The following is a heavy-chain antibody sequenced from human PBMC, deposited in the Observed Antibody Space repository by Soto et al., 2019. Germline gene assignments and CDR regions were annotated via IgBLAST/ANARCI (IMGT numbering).Heavy chain of an antibody. CDR2: IIPICGTA. Sequence: QVQLVQSGAEVKKPGSSVKVSCKASGGTFRSYAISWVRPAPGQGLEWMGGIIPICGTANYAQKFQGRVTITADESTSTAYMELSSLRSEDTAVYYCARDNHYGSGSYYSAPVDVWGQGTTVTVSS. CDR3: ARDNHYGSGSYYSAPVDV. J-gene: IGHJ6*02. V-gene: IGHV1-69*01. CDR1: GGTFRSYA. D-gene: IGHD3-10*01.